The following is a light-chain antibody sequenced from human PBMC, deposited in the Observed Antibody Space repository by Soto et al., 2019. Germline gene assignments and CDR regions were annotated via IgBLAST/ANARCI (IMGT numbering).Light chain of an antibody. CDR1: SGDVGDFKS. Sequence: QSALTQPASVSGSPGQSITISCTGTSGDVGDFKSVSWYQQRPDKAPKLIIYEVTNRPSGVTNRFSGSKSGNTASLSISGLQAEDEADYYCSSYTTSTTVFGTGTKVTVL. J-gene: IGLJ1*01. CDR3: SSYTTSTTV. V-gene: IGLV2-14*01. CDR2: EVT.